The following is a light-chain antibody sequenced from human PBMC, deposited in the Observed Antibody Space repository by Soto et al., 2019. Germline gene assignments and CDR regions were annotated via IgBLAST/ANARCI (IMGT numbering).Light chain of an antibody. CDR1: SSDVGAYNY. Sequence: QSVLTQPASVSGSPGQSITISCTGTSSDVGAYNYVSWYQQHPGKAPKLMIFDVTNRPSGVSDRFSGSKSGNTAPLTISGLQAEDETDYYCSSYTSSRSYVFGTGTKVTVL. J-gene: IGLJ1*01. CDR2: DVT. V-gene: IGLV2-14*03. CDR3: SSYTSSRSYV.